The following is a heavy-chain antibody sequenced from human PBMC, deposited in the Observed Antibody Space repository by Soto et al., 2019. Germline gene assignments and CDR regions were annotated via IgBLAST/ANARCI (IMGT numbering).Heavy chain of an antibody. CDR1: GFTFSRFE. Sequence: GGSLRLSCAASGFTFSRFELHWVRQAPGKGLEWISYISSSGSTAYYASSVEGRFTIYRDNANNSVYLQMDSLRAEDTALYYCTRAAWFPYLSFYWGQGALVTVSS. D-gene: IGHD3-10*01. J-gene: IGHJ4*02. CDR3: TRAAWFPYLSFY. CDR2: ISSSGSTA. V-gene: IGHV3-48*03.